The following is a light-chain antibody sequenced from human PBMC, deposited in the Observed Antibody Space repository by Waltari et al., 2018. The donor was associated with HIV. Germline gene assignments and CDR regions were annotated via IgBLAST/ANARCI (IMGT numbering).Light chain of an antibody. CDR3: QSADITGTLGV. CDR2: KDS. V-gene: IGLV3-25*03. Sequence: SYELAQPPSVPMSPGQTAGLPCSGDGLPRQLFYWYQQKPGQAPIVVIYKDSERPSGIPERFSGFISGTTATLTISAVQAEDEADYYCQSADITGTLGVFGGGTRLTV. CDR1: GLPRQL. J-gene: IGLJ2*01.